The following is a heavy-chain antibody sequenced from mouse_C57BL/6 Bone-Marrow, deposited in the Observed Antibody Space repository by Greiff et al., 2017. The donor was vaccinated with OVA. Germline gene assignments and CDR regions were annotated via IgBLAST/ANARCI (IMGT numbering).Heavy chain of an antibody. CDR3: AGDDFPFDY. Sequence: QVQLQQPGAELVKPGASVKLSCKASGYTFTSYWMHWVKQRPGRGLEWIGRIDPNSGGTKYNEKFKGKATLTADKSSSTAYMQLNSLTSEDSAVYFCAGDDFPFDYWGQGTTLTVSS. CDR1: GYTFTSYW. D-gene: IGHD2-4*01. CDR2: IDPNSGGT. V-gene: IGHV1-62-3*01. J-gene: IGHJ2*01.